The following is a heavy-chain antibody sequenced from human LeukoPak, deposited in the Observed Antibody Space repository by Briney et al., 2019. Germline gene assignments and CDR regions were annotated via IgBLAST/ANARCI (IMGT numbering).Heavy chain of an antibody. CDR2: INPNSGGT. J-gene: IGHJ3*02. V-gene: IGHV1-2*02. Sequence: SMNVACKVSGYTFTGYYMHWERQAPGQGLEWMGWINPNSGGTNYAQKFQGRVAMTRDTSISTAYMELSRLRSDDTAVYYCARGSNDILTGSITQRGAFDIWGQGTMVTVSS. CDR1: GYTFTGYY. CDR3: ARGSNDILTGSITQRGAFDI. D-gene: IGHD3-9*01.